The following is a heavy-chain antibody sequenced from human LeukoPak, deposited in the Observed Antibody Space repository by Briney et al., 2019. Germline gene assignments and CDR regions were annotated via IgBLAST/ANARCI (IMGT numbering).Heavy chain of an antibody. CDR3: GGSGSYYNDLGL. D-gene: IGHD3-10*01. V-gene: IGHV1-69*13. Sequence: ASVKVSCKASGGTFSSYAISWVRQAPGQGLEWMGGIIPIFGTANYAQKFQGRVTITADESTSTAYMELSSLRSEDTAVYYCGGSGSYYNDLGLWGQGTLVTVSS. CDR1: GGTFSSYA. CDR2: IIPIFGTA. J-gene: IGHJ4*02.